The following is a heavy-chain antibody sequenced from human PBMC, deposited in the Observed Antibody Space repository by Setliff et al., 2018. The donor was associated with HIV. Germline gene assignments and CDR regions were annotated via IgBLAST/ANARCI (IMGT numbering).Heavy chain of an antibody. J-gene: IGHJ6*03. CDR3: ARGRKGDGYNLYYYYMDV. CDR2: IYYSGST. CDR1: GGSISSYY. Sequence: SETLSLTCTVSGGSISSYYWSWIRQPPGKGLEWIGYIYYSGSTNYNPSLKSRVTISVDTAKNQFSRKLSSVTAADTAVYYCARGRKGDGYNLYYYYMDVWDKGTTVT. V-gene: IGHV4-59*12. D-gene: IGHD5-12*01.